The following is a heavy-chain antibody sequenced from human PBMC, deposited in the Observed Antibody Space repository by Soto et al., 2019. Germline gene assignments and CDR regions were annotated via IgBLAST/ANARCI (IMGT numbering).Heavy chain of an antibody. CDR1: GVSINNYY. CDR2: IYYSGTT. D-gene: IGHD3-16*01. Sequence: TSETLSLTCTVSGVSINNYYWSWIRQPPGKGLEWIGYIYYSGTTNYNPSLKSRLTISLDTPKSQFSLNLSSVTATDTAVYYCARGGDTFDHWGQGTQVTVSS. CDR3: ARGGDTFDH. V-gene: IGHV4-59*08. J-gene: IGHJ4*02.